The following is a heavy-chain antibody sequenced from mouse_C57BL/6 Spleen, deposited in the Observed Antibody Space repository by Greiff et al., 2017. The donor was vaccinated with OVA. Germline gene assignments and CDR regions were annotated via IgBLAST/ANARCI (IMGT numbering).Heavy chain of an antibody. CDR1: GFTFTDYY. V-gene: IGHV7-3*01. D-gene: IGHD2-2*01. Sequence: EVHLVESGGGLVQPGGSLSLSCAASGFTFTDYYMSWVRQPPGKALEWLGFIRNKANGYTTEYSASVKGRFTISRDNSQSILYLQMNALRAEDSATYYCARYIGGYGEGFAYWGQGTLVTVSA. CDR3: ARYIGGYGEGFAY. J-gene: IGHJ3*01. CDR2: IRNKANGYTT.